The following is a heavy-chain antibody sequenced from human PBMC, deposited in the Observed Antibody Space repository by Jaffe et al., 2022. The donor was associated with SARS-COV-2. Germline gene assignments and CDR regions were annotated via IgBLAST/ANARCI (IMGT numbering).Heavy chain of an antibody. V-gene: IGHV3-30*18. J-gene: IGHJ4*02. CDR1: GFTFSSYG. D-gene: IGHD2-21*01. Sequence: QVQLVESGGGVVQPGRSLRLSCAASGFTFSSYGMHWVRQAPGKGLEWVAVISYDGSNKYYADSVKGRFTISRDNSKNTLYLQMNSLRAEDTAVYYCAKEFGYSFFDYWGQGTLVTVSS. CDR2: ISYDGSNK. CDR3: AKEFGYSFFDY.